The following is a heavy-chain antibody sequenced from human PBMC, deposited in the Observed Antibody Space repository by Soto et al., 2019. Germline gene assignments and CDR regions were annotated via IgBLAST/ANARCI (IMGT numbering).Heavy chain of an antibody. CDR1: GGSISSYY. V-gene: IGHV4-59*01. CDR2: IYYSGST. D-gene: IGHD3-10*01. CDR3: ARDRGSGSYYRGGMDV. J-gene: IGHJ6*02. Sequence: QVQLQESGPGLVKPSETLSLTCTVSGGSISSYYWSWIRQPPGKGLEWIGYIYYSGSTNYNPSLKSRVTISVDTSKNPFSLKLSSVTAADTAVYYCARDRGSGSYYRGGMDVWGQGTTVTVSS.